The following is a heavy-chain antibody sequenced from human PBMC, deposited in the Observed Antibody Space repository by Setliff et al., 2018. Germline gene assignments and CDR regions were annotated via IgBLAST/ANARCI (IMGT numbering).Heavy chain of an antibody. CDR3: ARGAFYYDSSDDAFDI. CDR2: INAGNGNT. J-gene: IGHJ3*02. Sequence: ASVKVSCKASGYTFTGYYMHWVRQAPGQGLEWMGWINAGNGNTKYSQKFQGRVTITRDTSASTAYMELSSLRSEDTAVYYCARGAFYYDSSDDAFDIWGQGTMVTVSS. CDR1: GYTFTGYY. D-gene: IGHD3-22*01. V-gene: IGHV1-3*01.